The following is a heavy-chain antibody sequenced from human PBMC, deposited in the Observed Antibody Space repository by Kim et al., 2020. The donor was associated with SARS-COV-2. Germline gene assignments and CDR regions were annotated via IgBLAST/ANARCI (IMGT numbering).Heavy chain of an antibody. D-gene: IGHD3-3*01. J-gene: IGHJ5*02. Sequence: GYYWSWILQHPGKGLEWIGYIYYSGSTYYNPSLKSRVTISVDTSKNRFSLKLSSVTAADTAVYYCARASNYDFWSGYPHSTWFDPWGQGTLAT. CDR2: IYYSGST. V-gene: IGHV4-31*02. CDR3: ARASNYDFWSGYPHSTWFDP. CDR1: GYY.